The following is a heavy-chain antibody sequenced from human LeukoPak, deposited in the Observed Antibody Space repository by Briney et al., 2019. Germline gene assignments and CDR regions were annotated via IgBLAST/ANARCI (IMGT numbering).Heavy chain of an antibody. Sequence: PGGSLRLSCAASGFTFDDYGMSWVRQAPGKGLEWVSGINWNGGSTVYADSVKGRFTISRDNAKNSLYLQMNSLRAEDTALYYCARQWLVDYYYYYMDVWGKGTMVTVSS. CDR2: INWNGGST. D-gene: IGHD6-19*01. CDR1: GFTFDDYG. V-gene: IGHV3-20*04. J-gene: IGHJ6*03. CDR3: ARQWLVDYYYYYMDV.